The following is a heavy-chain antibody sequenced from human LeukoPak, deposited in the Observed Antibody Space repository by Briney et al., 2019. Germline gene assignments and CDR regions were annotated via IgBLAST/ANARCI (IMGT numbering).Heavy chain of an antibody. CDR1: GGSFSGYY. J-gene: IGHJ4*02. D-gene: IGHD7-27*01. Sequence: SETLSLTCAVYGGSFSGYYWSWIRQPPGKGLEWIGEINHSGSTNCNPSLKSRVTISVDTSKNQFSLQLSSVTAADTAVYYCARTNWGFGLGYWGQGTLVTVSS. CDR2: INHSGST. CDR3: ARTNWGFGLGY. V-gene: IGHV4-34*01.